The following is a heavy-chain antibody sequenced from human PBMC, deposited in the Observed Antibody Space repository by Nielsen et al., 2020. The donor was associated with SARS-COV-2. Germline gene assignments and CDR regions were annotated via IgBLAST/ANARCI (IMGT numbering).Heavy chain of an antibody. D-gene: IGHD3-16*01. CDR2: IYYSGST. Sequence: SETLSLTCTVSGGSISSSSYYWGWIRQPPGKGLEWIGSIYYSGSTYYNPSLKSRVTISVDTSKNQFSLKLSSVTAADTAVYYCASWGIRYHIFDYWGQGTLVTVSS. V-gene: IGHV4-39*01. CDR1: GGSISSSSYY. J-gene: IGHJ4*02. CDR3: ASWGIRYHIFDY.